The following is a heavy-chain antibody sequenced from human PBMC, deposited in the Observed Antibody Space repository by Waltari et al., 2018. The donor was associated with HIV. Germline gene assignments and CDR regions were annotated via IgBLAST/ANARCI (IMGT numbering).Heavy chain of an antibody. V-gene: IGHV1-8*01. CDR3: ARGIEVAGTEFQH. Sequence: QVQLVQSGAEVMKPGASVNVSCKASVYTFRSPHINWVRQDTGQGLEWMGWMKPNSGNTGYAQKFQGRVSMTRNTSISTAYMEMSSLRSEDTAVYYCARGIEVAGTEFQHWGQGTLVTVSS. CDR1: VYTFRSPH. D-gene: IGHD6-19*01. J-gene: IGHJ1*01. CDR2: MKPNSGNT.